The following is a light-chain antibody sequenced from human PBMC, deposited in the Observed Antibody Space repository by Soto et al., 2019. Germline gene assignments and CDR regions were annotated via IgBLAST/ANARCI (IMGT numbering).Light chain of an antibody. Sequence: DIQLTQSPSSLSASVGDRVTITCRASQDISNHLNWYQQKPGRAPKLLIYDASNLATGVPSGYXGSGSGRDFTFTISSLQPEDIATYYCQQYESPPPITFGQGTRLDIK. J-gene: IGKJ5*01. CDR3: QQYESPPPIT. V-gene: IGKV1-33*01. CDR2: DAS. CDR1: QDISNH.